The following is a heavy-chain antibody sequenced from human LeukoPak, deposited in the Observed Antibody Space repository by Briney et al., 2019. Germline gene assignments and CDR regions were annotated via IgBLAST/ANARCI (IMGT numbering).Heavy chain of an antibody. CDR1: GFTFSSHA. J-gene: IGHJ2*01. CDR2: ISGSGGNT. Sequence: GGSLRLSCAASGFTFSSHAMSWVRQVPGKGLEWVSAISGSGGNTYYADSVKGRFTIPRDNSKNTLYLQMNSLRAEDTAVYYCAKGATVDYGDYDWYFDLWGRGTLVTVSS. D-gene: IGHD4-17*01. CDR3: AKGATVDYGDYDWYFDL. V-gene: IGHV3-23*01.